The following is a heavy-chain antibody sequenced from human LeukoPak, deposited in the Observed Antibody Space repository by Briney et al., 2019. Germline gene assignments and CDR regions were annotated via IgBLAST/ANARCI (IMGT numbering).Heavy chain of an antibody. D-gene: IGHD1-26*01. J-gene: IGHJ4*02. CDR2: ISGSGGST. Sequence: PGGSLRLSCAASGFTFSSYAMSWVRQAPGKGLEWVSAISGSGGSTYYADSVKGRFTISRDDSKNTLYLQMNSLTAEDTAVYCCAKDGGSLTYYFDYWGQGTLVTVSS. CDR1: GFTFSSYA. V-gene: IGHV3-23*01. CDR3: AKDGGSLTYYFDY.